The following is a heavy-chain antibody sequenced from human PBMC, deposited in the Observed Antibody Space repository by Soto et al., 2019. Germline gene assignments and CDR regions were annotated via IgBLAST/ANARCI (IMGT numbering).Heavy chain of an antibody. J-gene: IGHJ5*02. CDR1: GYTFTSYG. D-gene: IGHD5-18*01. V-gene: IGHV1-18*01. Sequence: QVQLVQSGAEVKKPGASVKVSCKASGYTFTSYGISWVRQAPGQGLEWMGWISAYNGNTNYAQKLQGRVTMTPDTPTSTADTELRSLSSDDTAVYDWARAWGYSYGFDPWGQGTLVTVSS. CDR3: ARAWGYSYGFDP. CDR2: ISAYNGNT.